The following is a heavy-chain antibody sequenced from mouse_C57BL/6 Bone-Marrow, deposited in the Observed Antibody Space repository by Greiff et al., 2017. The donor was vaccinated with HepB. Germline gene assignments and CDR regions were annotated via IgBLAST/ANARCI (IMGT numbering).Heavy chain of an antibody. D-gene: IGHD2-3*01. CDR1: GFSFNTYA. CDR3: VLYDHAFDV. Sequence: EVKLVESGGGLVQPKGSLKLSCAASGFSFNTYAMNWVRQAPGKGLEWVARIRSKSNNYATYYADSVKDRFTISRDDSESMLYLQMNNLKTEDTAMYYCVLYDHAFDVWGTGTTVTVSS. J-gene: IGHJ1*03. CDR2: IRSKSNNYAT. V-gene: IGHV10-1*01.